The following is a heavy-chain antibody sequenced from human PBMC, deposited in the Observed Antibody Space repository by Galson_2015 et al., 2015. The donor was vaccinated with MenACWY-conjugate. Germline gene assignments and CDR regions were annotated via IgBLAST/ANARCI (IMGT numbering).Heavy chain of an antibody. V-gene: IGHV5-51*01. CDR3: ARTRSTSNYGDSPYYFDY. CDR2: IYPGDSDT. D-gene: IGHD4-17*01. Sequence: SGAEVKKPGESLRISCKGSGYSFTSYWISWMRQMPGKGLEWMGIIYPGDSDTRYSPSFQGQVTISADKSISTAYLQWSSLKASDTATYYCARTRSTSNYGDSPYYFDYWGQGTLVTVSS. CDR1: GYSFTSYW. J-gene: IGHJ4*02.